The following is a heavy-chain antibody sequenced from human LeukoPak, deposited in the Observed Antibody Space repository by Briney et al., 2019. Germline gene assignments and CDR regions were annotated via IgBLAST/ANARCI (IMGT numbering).Heavy chain of an antibody. CDR2: MNPNSGNT. V-gene: IGHV1-8*01. J-gene: IGHJ6*02. CDR1: GYTFTSYD. CDR3: ASRVVSSSWYLYYYYGMDV. D-gene: IGHD6-13*01. Sequence: AASVKVSCTASGYTFTSYDINWVRQATGQGLEWMGWMNPNSGNTGYAQKFQGRVTMTRNTSISTAYMELSSLRSEDTAVYYCASRVVSSSWYLYYYYGMDVWGQGTTVTVSS.